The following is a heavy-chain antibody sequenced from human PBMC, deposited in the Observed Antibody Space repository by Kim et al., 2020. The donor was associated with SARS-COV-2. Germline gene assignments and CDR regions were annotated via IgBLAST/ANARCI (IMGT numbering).Heavy chain of an antibody. J-gene: IGHJ4*02. V-gene: IGHV4-31*02. D-gene: IGHD2-2*01. CDR3: ARASGYCSSTSCPIDY. Sequence: SLKSRVTIAVDTSKNPFSLKLSSVTAADTAVYYCARASGYCSSTSCPIDYWGQGTLVTVSS.